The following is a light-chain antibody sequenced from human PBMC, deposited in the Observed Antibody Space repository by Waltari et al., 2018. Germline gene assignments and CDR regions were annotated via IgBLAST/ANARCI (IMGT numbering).Light chain of an antibody. J-gene: IGKJ1*01. V-gene: IGKV3-20*01. Sequence: EIVLTQSPGTLSLSPGERATLSCRASQSVSRALAWYQQKPGQAPRLLIYGASNRATGIPDRFSGRGSGTDFSLTISSLEPEDFAVYSCQHYLRLPATFGQGTKVEIK. CDR2: GAS. CDR3: QHYLRLPAT. CDR1: QSVSRA.